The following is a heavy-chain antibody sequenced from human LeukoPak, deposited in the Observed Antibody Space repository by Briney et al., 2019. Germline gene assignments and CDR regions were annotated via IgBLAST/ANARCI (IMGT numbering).Heavy chain of an antibody. D-gene: IGHD3-22*01. CDR2: ITTSGSTT. CDR3: AKWAADYYDSSGYVDF. CDR1: RFTFSSYE. Sequence: GGSLRLSCAASRFTFSSYEMNWVRQAPGKGLEWISYITTSGSTTYYADSVKGRFTISRDNSKNTLYVQMNSLRVEDTAVYYCAKWAADYYDSSGYVDFWGQGTLVTVSS. J-gene: IGHJ4*02. V-gene: IGHV3-48*03.